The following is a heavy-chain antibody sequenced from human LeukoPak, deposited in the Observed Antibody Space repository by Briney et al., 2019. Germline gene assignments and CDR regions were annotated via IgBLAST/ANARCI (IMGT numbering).Heavy chain of an antibody. CDR2: FDPEDGEK. V-gene: IGHV1-24*01. D-gene: IGHD6-19*01. Sequence: ASVKVSCKFSGYTLTELSMHWVRQAPGKGLAWMGVFDPEDGEKIYAQKCEGRVTMTEDISTDTAYMALSSVRSEDTAVYYCATVLGSRGWSFDYWGQGTLVTVSS. J-gene: IGHJ4*02. CDR3: ATVLGSRGWSFDY. CDR1: GYTLTELS.